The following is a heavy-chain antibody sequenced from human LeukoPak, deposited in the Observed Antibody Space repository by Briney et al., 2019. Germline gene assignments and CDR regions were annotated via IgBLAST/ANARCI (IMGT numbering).Heavy chain of an antibody. CDR3: ARGHWWVDP. CDR1: GFTFSNSW. CDR2: IKEDGSEK. J-gene: IGHJ5*02. Sequence: GGSLRLSCAASGFTFSNSWMSWFCQAPGKGLEWVAFIKEDGSEKNYVESVKGRFTISRDNAKNSLYLQMNSLRVEDTAVYYCARGHWWVDPWGQGTLVTVSS. V-gene: IGHV3-7*01.